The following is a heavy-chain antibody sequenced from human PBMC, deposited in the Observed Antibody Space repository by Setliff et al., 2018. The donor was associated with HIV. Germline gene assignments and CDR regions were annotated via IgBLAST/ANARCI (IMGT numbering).Heavy chain of an antibody. J-gene: IGHJ5*02. D-gene: IGHD5-12*01. CDR2: IYYSGST. Sequence: NPSETLSLTCTVSGGSIRGHYWSWIRQPPGKGLEWIGTIYYSGSTYYKPSLKSRGTISVDTSKNQFYLKLNSVTAADSAVYYCTLTSRLDGYFDPWGQGTLVTV. CDR1: GGSIRGHY. CDR3: TLTSRLDGYFDP. V-gene: IGHV4-59*11.